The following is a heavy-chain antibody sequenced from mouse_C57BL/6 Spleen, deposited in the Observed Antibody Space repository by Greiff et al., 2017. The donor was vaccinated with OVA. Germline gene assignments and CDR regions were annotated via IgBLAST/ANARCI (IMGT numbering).Heavy chain of an antibody. Sequence: QVQLKESGPGLVQPSQSLSITCTVSGFSLTSYGVHWVRQPPGKGLEWLGVIWSGGRTDYNAAFISRLSISKDNSKSQVFFKMNSLQADDTAIYYCAKRGVTSYAMDYWGQGTSVTVSS. V-gene: IGHV2-4*01. CDR1: GFSLTSYG. CDR3: AKRGVTSYAMDY. CDR2: IWSGGRT. J-gene: IGHJ4*01. D-gene: IGHD2-2*01.